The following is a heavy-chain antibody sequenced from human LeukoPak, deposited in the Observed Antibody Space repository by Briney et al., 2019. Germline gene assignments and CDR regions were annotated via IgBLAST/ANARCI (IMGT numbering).Heavy chain of an antibody. CDR2: IYPGDSDT. CDR3: ARLLLTSGWYGDFDF. CDR1: GYSFTSYW. J-gene: IGHJ4*02. V-gene: IGHV5-51*01. Sequence: SGESLKISCKGSGYSFTSYWIGWVRQMPGKGLEWMGIIYPGDSDTRYSPSFQGQVTISADKSISTAYLQWSSLKASDTAIFFCARLLLTSGWYGDFDFWGQGTLVAVSS. D-gene: IGHD6-19*01.